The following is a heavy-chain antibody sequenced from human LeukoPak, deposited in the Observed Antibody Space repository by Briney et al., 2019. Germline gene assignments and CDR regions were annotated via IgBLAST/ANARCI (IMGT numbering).Heavy chain of an antibody. D-gene: IGHD2-15*01. CDR2: IYSDATT. CDR1: GFTFSSNY. V-gene: IGHV3-66*01. Sequence: AGGSLRLSCAASGFTFSSNYMSWVRQAPGKGLEWVSVIYSDATTYYADSVKGRFTISRDNSKNILYLQMKTLRADDTAVYYCVRVVAATFDSWGQGTLVTVSS. J-gene: IGHJ4*02. CDR3: VRVVAATFDS.